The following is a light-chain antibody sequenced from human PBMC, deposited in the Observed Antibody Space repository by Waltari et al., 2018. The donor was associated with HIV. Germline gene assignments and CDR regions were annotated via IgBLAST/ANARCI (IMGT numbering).Light chain of an antibody. V-gene: IGLV2-14*01. CDR3: SSYTSSSTLDV. Sequence: QSALSQPASVFGSPGQSIPISCTGTRGVVGGYNDVSWYQQYPGKAPKLIIYEVKNRPSGVSDRFAGAKSGNTASLTISGLQDEDEADYYCSSYTSSSTLDVFGTGTEVTVL. CDR1: RGVVGGYND. CDR2: EVK. J-gene: IGLJ1*01.